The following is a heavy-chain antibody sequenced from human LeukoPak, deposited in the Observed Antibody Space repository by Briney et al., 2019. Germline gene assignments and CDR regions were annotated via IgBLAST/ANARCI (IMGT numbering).Heavy chain of an antibody. J-gene: IGHJ3*02. CDR1: GVSLSSYY. CDR3: ARHGGFISFDAFDI. V-gene: IGHV4-59*08. D-gene: IGHD3-3*02. Sequence: PSETLSLTCTVSGVSLSSYYWRWLRQPPGKGLEWIGYIYYSGSTNYNPSLRSRVAVSLDASKNQFSLKLSSGTAADTAVYYCARHGGFISFDAFDIWGQGTMVTVSS. CDR2: IYYSGST.